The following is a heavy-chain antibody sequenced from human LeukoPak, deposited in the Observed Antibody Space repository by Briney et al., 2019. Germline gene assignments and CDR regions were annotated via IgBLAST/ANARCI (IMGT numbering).Heavy chain of an antibody. CDR3: ARNGYSYGRYPEFNY. CDR1: GGSISSYY. CDR2: IYYSGST. V-gene: IGHV4-59*01. Sequence: SETLSLTCTVSGGSISSYYWSWIRQPPGKGLEWIGYIYYSGSTNYNPSLKSRVTISVDTSKNQFSLKLSSVTAADTAVYYCARNGYSYGRYPEFNYWGQGTLVTVSS. J-gene: IGHJ4*02. D-gene: IGHD5-18*01.